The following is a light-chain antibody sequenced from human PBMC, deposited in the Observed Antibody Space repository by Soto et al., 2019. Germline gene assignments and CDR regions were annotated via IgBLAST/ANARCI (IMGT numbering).Light chain of an antibody. CDR1: SNDVGAYNF. CDR2: EGT. V-gene: IGLV2-23*01. CDR3: CSFAGWGWGYV. Sequence: QSALTQPASVSGSPGQSITISCTGTSNDVGAYNFVSWYQQHPGKAPKLMIYEGTKRPSGVSNRFSGSKSGNTASLTISGLKAEDEADYYRCSFAGWGWGYVFGTGTKLTVL. J-gene: IGLJ1*01.